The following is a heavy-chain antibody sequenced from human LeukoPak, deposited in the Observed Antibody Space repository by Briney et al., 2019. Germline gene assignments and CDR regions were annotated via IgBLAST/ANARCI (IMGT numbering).Heavy chain of an antibody. D-gene: IGHD3-22*01. CDR2: ISGSGGST. V-gene: IGHV3-23*01. Sequence: GGSLRLSCAASGFTFSSYAMSWVRQAPGKGLQWVSVISGSGGSTYYADSVKGRFTISRDNSKNTLYLQMNSLRAEDTAVYYCAKDRDSSGYYFGGFDYWGQGTLVTVSS. CDR1: GFTFSSYA. J-gene: IGHJ4*02. CDR3: AKDRDSSGYYFGGFDY.